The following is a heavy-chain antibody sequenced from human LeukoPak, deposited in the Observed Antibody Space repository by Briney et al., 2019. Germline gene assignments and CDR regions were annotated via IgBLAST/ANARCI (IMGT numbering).Heavy chain of an antibody. V-gene: IGHV3-74*01. CDR3: ATAGSYRFDY. CDR2: MNPDGGTT. CDR1: GFTFSSYA. D-gene: IGHD3-16*02. J-gene: IGHJ4*02. Sequence: GGSLRLSCAASGFTFSSYAMGWLRQVPGKGLVWVSRMNPDGGTTDYADSVKGRFTISRDNAKNTLYLQMNSLTVEDTAAYYCATAGSYRFDYWGQGTLVTVSS.